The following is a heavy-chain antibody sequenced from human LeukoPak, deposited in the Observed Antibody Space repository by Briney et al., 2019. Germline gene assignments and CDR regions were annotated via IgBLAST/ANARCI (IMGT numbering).Heavy chain of an antibody. CDR2: IRYDGSNK. V-gene: IGHV3-30*02. Sequence: GGSLRLSCAASGFTFSSYSMNWVRQAPGKGLEWVAFIRYDGSNKYYADSVKGRFTISRDNSKNTLYLQMNSLRAEDTAVYYCAKSRPFVGDYYCYYGMDVRGQGTTVTVSS. CDR3: AKSRPFVGDYYCYYGMDV. CDR1: GFTFSSYS. J-gene: IGHJ6*02. D-gene: IGHD2-21*01.